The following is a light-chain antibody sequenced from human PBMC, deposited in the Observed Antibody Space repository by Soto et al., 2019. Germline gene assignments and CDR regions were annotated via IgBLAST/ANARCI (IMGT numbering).Light chain of an antibody. J-gene: IGKJ4*01. CDR1: QTISNM. CDR2: AAS. V-gene: IGKV3-15*01. CDR3: QYYNNWLAT. Sequence: EVVMTRSPATLSVSPGDKVSLSCRANQTISNMLAWYKTTPGQAPRLLIYAASTRATGVSARLGGSVSGKEFTLTISRLQSEEFTMYYGQYYNNWLATFGGGTKVDIK.